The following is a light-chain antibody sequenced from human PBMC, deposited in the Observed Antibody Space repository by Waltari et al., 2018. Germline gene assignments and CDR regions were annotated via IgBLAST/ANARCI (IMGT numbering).Light chain of an antibody. J-gene: IGKJ2*01. CDR1: QIVSNY. CDR3: QQYNSSPYT. V-gene: IGKV3-20*01. Sequence: EIVLTQSPGTLSLSPGERATLSCRASQIVSNYLAWYQQKPGQAPRLLIYGASSRPTGIPDRFSGSVSGTDFTLTISRLEPEDLAVYHCQQYNSSPYTFGQGTKLEIK. CDR2: GAS.